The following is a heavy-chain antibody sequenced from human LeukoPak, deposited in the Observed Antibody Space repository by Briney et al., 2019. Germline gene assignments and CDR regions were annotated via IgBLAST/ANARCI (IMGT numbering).Heavy chain of an antibody. Sequence: GGSLRLSCAASGFTFSSYAMSWVRQAPGKGLEWVSAISGSGGSTYYADSVKGRFTIPRDNSKNTLYLQMNSLRAEDTAVYYCAKAVLEWLSASYYFDYWGQGTLVTVSS. CDR2: ISGSGGST. D-gene: IGHD3-3*01. J-gene: IGHJ4*02. CDR1: GFTFSSYA. CDR3: AKAVLEWLSASYYFDY. V-gene: IGHV3-23*01.